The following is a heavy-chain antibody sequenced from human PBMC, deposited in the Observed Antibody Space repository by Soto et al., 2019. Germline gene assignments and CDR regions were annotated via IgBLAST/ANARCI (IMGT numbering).Heavy chain of an antibody. CDR3: ARHDGFSSGWIFDY. J-gene: IGHJ4*01. D-gene: IGHD6-19*01. CDR1: GGTISSTSHY. V-gene: IGHV4-39*01. CDR2: VYYSGTT. Sequence: PSETLSLTCTVSGGTISSTSHYWGWIRQPPGKGLEWIGSVYYSGTTYYNPSLKSRVTISVDTSNNQLSLRLRSVTPADTAVYFCARHDGFSSGWIFDYWGHGTLVTVSS.